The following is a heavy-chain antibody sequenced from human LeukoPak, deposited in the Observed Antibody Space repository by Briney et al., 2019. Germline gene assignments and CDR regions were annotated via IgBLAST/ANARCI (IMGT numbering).Heavy chain of an antibody. J-gene: IGHJ3*02. V-gene: IGHV1-18*01. CDR1: GYTFTSYG. D-gene: IGHD3-10*01. CDR2: ISAYNGNT. CDR3: ASRLWFGELSPLDAFDI. Sequence: GASVKVSCKASGYTFTSYGISWVRQAPGQGLEWMGWISAYNGNTNYAQKLQGRVTMTTDTSTSTAYMELRSLRSDDTAVYYCASRLWFGELSPLDAFDIWGQGTMVTVSS.